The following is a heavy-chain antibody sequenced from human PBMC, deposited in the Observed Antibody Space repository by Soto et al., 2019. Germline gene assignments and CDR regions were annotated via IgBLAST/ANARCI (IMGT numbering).Heavy chain of an antibody. Sequence: QVQMVESGGGVVQPGRSLRLSCAASGFSFENYGMHWVRQAPGRGLEWVAIIWYDGSLQYYAAAVKCRFTISRDNSKNTLYLEMNSLRAEDTAVYYCANLWGDGYNLGQDYNGMDVWGQGTTVIVSS. CDR3: ANLWGDGYNLGQDYNGMDV. CDR2: IWYDGSLQ. D-gene: IGHD5-12*01. J-gene: IGHJ6*02. V-gene: IGHV3-33*06. CDR1: GFSFENYG.